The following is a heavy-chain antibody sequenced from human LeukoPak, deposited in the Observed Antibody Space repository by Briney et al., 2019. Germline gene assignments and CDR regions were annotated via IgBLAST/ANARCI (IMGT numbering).Heavy chain of an antibody. CDR1: GFTFNIYA. Sequence: GRSLRLSCAASGFTFNIYAIHWVRQAPGKGLEWVAVISYDGNNKYYADSVQGRFTISRDNAKNTLYLQMSSLRPEDTAVYYWTELVDGPDVCGQGTLVTVSS. CDR3: TELVDGPDV. J-gene: IGHJ1*01. V-gene: IGHV3-30*04. CDR2: ISYDGNNK. D-gene: IGHD1-14*01.